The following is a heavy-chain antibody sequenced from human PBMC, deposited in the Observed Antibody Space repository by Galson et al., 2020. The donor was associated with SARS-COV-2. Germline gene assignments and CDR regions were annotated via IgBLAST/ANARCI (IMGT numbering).Heavy chain of an antibody. CDR1: GFTFSNAW. Sequence: GGSLRLSCAASGFTFSNAWMSWVRQAPGKGLEWVGRIKSKTDGGTTDYAAPVKGRFTISRDDSKNTLYLQMNSLKTEDTAVYYCTTEIEHIVVVTATPFDYWGQGTLVTVSS. V-gene: IGHV3-15*01. CDR3: TTEIEHIVVVTATPFDY. CDR2: IKSKTDGGTT. J-gene: IGHJ4*02. D-gene: IGHD2-21*02.